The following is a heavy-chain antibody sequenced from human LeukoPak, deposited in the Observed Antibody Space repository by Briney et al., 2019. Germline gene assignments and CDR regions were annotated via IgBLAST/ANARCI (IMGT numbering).Heavy chain of an antibody. CDR1: GFTFSDYA. CDR2: QSYNGRHE. D-gene: IGHD6-19*01. Sequence: GRSLRLSCAASGFTFSDYAVHWVRQAPGKGLEWVAVQSYNGRHEYYEDSVQGRFTISRDISKNTRYLQMSSLTTEDAGVYYCAKDMGPSGLGSGGPFDLWGQGTLVAVSS. V-gene: IGHV3-30*18. CDR3: AKDMGPSGLGSGGPFDL. J-gene: IGHJ5*02.